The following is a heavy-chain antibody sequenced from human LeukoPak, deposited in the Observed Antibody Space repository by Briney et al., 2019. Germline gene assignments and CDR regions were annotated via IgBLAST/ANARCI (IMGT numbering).Heavy chain of an antibody. J-gene: IGHJ4*02. V-gene: IGHV3-23*01. CDR1: GFTFSSYD. D-gene: IGHD6-13*01. Sequence: GGSLRLSCAASGFTFSSYDMSRVRQAPGKGLEWVSAISGSGGSTYYADSVKGRFTISRDNSKNTLYLQMNSLRAEDTAVYYCAKDQQSSSWYRRSKHPAHYFDYWGQGTLVTVSS. CDR2: ISGSGGST. CDR3: AKDQQSSSWYRRSKHPAHYFDY.